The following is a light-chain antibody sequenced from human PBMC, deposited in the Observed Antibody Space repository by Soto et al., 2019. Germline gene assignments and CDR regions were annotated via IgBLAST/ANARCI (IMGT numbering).Light chain of an antibody. CDR2: EVS. V-gene: IGLV2-14*01. CDR3: SSFRSGSTL. J-gene: IGLJ1*01. Sequence: QSALTQPASVSGSLGQSIAISCTGTSSDVGAYNFVSWYQQHPGKAPKLMIYEVSNRPSGVSSRFSGSKSGNTASLTISGLQPEDEADYYCSSFRSGSTLFGTGTKLTVL. CDR1: SSDVGAYNF.